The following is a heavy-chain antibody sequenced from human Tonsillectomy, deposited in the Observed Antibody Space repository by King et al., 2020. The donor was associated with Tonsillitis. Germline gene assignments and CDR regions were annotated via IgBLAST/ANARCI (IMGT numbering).Heavy chain of an antibody. D-gene: IGHD6-13*01. V-gene: IGHV3-7*03. CDR3: ARFVAAADAEYFQH. Sequence: QLVQSGGGLVQPGGSLRLSCAASGFTFSTYWLSWVRQAPGRGLEWVANIKQEGSEKYYVDSVKGRFTISRDNAKNSLYLQMNSLRAEDTAVYYCARFVAAADAEYFQHWGQGTLVTVSS. CDR1: GFTFSTYW. J-gene: IGHJ1*01. CDR2: IKQEGSEK.